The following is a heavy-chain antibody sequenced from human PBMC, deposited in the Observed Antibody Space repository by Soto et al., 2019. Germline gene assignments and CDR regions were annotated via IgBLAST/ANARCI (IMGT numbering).Heavy chain of an antibody. CDR2: IYYSGST. J-gene: IGHJ4*02. CDR1: GGSISSGGYY. Sequence: LSLTCTVSGGSISSGGYYWSWIRQHPGKGLEWIGYIYYSGSTCYNPSLKSRVTISVDTSKNQFSLKLSSVTSADTAVYYFARGLSYDYIWGSYRPSACYFDYWGQGTLVTVSS. V-gene: IGHV4-31*03. CDR3: ARGLSYDYIWGSYRPSACYFDY. D-gene: IGHD3-16*02.